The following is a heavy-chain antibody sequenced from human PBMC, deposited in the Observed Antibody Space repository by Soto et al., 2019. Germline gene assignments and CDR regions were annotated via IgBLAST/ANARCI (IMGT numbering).Heavy chain of an antibody. CDR2: ISYDGSNK. CDR3: AKVIQGYYYYMDV. CDR1: GFTFSSYG. J-gene: IGHJ6*03. Sequence: QVQLVESGGGVVQPGRSLRLSCAASGFTFSSYGMHWVRQAPGKGLEWVAVISYDGSNKYYADSVKGRFTISRDNSKNRLYLQMNSLRAEDTAVYYCAKVIQGYYYYMDVWGKGTTVTVSS. V-gene: IGHV3-30*18.